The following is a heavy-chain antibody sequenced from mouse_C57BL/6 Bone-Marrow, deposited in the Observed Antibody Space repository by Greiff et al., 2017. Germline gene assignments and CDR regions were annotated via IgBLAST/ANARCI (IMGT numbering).Heavy chain of an antibody. J-gene: IGHJ4*01. CDR2: INPYNGGT. Sequence: EVQLQQSGPVLVKPGASVKMSCKASGYTFTDYYMNWVKQSHGKSLEWIGVINPYNGGTSYNQKFKGKATLTVDKSSSTAYMELNSLTSEDSAVYYCARDTTVPHYYAMDYWGQGTSVTVSS. D-gene: IGHD1-1*01. V-gene: IGHV1-19*01. CDR1: GYTFTDYY. CDR3: ARDTTVPHYYAMDY.